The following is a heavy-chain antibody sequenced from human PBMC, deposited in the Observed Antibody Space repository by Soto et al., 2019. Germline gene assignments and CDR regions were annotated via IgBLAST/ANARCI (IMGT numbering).Heavy chain of an antibody. Sequence: GGSMRISCASSGFTFSSYAMSWVRQAPEKGLEWVSAISGSGGSTYYADSVKGRFTISRDNSKNTLYLQMNSLRAEDTAVYYCAKDRISARKINFWSGYSFGYWGQGTLVTVSS. J-gene: IGHJ4*02. D-gene: IGHD3-3*01. V-gene: IGHV3-23*01. CDR1: GFTFSSYA. CDR2: ISGSGGST. CDR3: AKDRISARKINFWSGYSFGY.